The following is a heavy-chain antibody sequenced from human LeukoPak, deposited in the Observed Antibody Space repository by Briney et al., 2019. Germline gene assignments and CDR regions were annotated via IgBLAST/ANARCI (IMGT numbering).Heavy chain of an antibody. D-gene: IGHD3-3*01. CDR1: GYTFTGYY. J-gene: IGHJ6*03. CDR2: INPNSGGT. Sequence: AASVKVSCKASGYTFTGYYMHWVRQAPGQGLEWMGWINPNSGGTNYAQKFQGRVTMTRDTSISTAYMELSRLRSDDTAVYYCARVGSIFGPRGYYYYYMDVWGKGTTVTVSS. V-gene: IGHV1-2*02. CDR3: ARVGSIFGPRGYYYYYMDV.